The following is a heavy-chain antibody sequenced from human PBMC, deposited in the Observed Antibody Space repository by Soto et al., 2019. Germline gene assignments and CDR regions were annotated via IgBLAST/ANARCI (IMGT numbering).Heavy chain of an antibody. CDR1: GFTFSSYA. CDR2: ISGSGGST. Sequence: GGSLRLSCAASGFTFSSYAMSWVRQAPGKGLEWVSAISGSGGSTYYADSVKGRFTISRDNSKNTLYLQMNSLRAEDTAVYYCAKDAEGEPWGYYYYGMDVWGQGTTVTVSS. CDR3: AKDAEGEPWGYYYYGMDV. J-gene: IGHJ6*02. D-gene: IGHD7-27*01. V-gene: IGHV3-23*01.